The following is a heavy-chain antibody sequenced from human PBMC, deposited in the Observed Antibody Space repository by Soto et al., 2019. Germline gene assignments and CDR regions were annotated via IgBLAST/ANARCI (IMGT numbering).Heavy chain of an antibody. J-gene: IGHJ4*02. CDR1: GFTFSSYA. CDR3: AKGEYSSSADFWY. Sequence: EVQLLESGGGLVQPGGSLRLSCAASGFTFSSYAMSWVRQAPGKGLEWVSAISGSGGSTYYADSVKGRFTISRDNSKNTLYLRMNSLGAEDTAVYYCAKGEYSSSADFWYWGQGTLVTVSS. V-gene: IGHV3-23*01. D-gene: IGHD6-13*01. CDR2: ISGSGGST.